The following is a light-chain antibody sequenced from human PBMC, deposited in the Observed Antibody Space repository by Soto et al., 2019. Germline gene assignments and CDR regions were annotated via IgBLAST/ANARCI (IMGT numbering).Light chain of an antibody. J-gene: IGKJ2*01. CDR2: GAS. CDR3: QQYGSSPPYT. CDR1: QSVSSRY. Sequence: EIVLTQSPGTLSLSPGERATLSCRASQSVSSRYLAWYQQKPGQAPSLLIYGASSRATGIPDRFSGSGSGTDFTITISTLEPEDFAVYYCQQYGSSPPYTFGQGTKLEIK. V-gene: IGKV3-20*01.